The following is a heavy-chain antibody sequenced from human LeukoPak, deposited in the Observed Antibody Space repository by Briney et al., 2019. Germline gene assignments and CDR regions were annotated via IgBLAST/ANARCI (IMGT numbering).Heavy chain of an antibody. V-gene: IGHV1-46*01. CDR3: ARVWAYSSAWIHFDY. CDR1: GYTFTGYY. Sequence: GASVKVSCKASGYTFTGYYMHWVRQAPGQGLEWMGIISPSGGSTSYAQKFQGRVTMTRDMSTSTVYMELSSLRSEDTAVYYCARVWAYSSAWIHFDYWGQGTLVTVSS. D-gene: IGHD6-19*01. J-gene: IGHJ4*02. CDR2: ISPSGGST.